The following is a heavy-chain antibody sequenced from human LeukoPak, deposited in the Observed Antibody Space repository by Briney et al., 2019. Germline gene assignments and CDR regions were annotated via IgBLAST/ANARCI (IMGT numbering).Heavy chain of an antibody. CDR3: ATDRTGDMGGYAFDI. Sequence: ASVKVSCKVSGYTLTELSMPWVRQAPGKGLEWMGGFDPEDGETIYAQKFQGRVTMTEDTSADTAYMELSSLRSEDTAVYYCATDRTGDMGGYAFDIWGQGTMVTVSS. CDR1: GYTLTELS. V-gene: IGHV1-24*01. CDR2: FDPEDGET. D-gene: IGHD7-27*01. J-gene: IGHJ3*02.